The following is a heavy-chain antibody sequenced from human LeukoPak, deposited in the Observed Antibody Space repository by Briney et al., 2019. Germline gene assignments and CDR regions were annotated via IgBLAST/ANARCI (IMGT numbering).Heavy chain of an antibody. D-gene: IGHD6-6*01. V-gene: IGHV3-66*01. J-gene: IGHJ6*02. CDR1: GFTVSSNY. CDR2: IYSGGST. CDR3: ARESGYSSSSLGYYGMDV. Sequence: GGSLRLSCAASGFTVSSNYMCWVRQAPGKGLEWVSIIYSGGSTYYADSMKGRFSISRDNSKNTLYLQMNSLRAEDTAVYYCARESGYSSSSLGYYGMDVWGQGTTVTVSS.